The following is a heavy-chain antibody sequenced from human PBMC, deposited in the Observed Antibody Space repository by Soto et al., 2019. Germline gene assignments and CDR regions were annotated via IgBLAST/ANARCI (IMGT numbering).Heavy chain of an antibody. Sequence: QVHLQESGPGQVKPSETLSLICTVSGGSVNSDNFYWSWIRQPPGRGLEWIGYIYYTGSTNYNPSLKSRVTISIDTSRNQFSLKLSSVTAADTAVYYCAREFSNSPEAFDSWGQGSLVIVSS. CDR1: GGSVNSDNFY. V-gene: IGHV4-61*01. CDR3: AREFSNSPEAFDS. J-gene: IGHJ4*02. CDR2: IYYTGST. D-gene: IGHD6-6*01.